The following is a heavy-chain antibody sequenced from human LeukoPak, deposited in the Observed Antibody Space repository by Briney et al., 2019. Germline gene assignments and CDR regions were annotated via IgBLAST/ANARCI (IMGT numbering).Heavy chain of an antibody. Sequence: APVKASCKASGYTFNRYGISWVRLAPGQGLEWMGWISGYSGNTNYAQKFQGRVTMTTDTSTTTGYMEVRSLRSDDTAVYYCARSPESGWRELDSWGQGTLVTVSS. V-gene: IGHV1-18*01. CDR3: ARSPESGWRELDS. D-gene: IGHD6-19*01. CDR1: GYTFNRYG. CDR2: ISGYSGNT. J-gene: IGHJ4*02.